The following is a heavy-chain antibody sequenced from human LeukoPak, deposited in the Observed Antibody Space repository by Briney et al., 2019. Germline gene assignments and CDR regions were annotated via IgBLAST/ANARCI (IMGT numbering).Heavy chain of an antibody. Sequence: SETLSLTCTVSGGSISSYYWSWIRQPPGKGLEWIGYIYYSGSTNYNPSLKSRVTISVDTSKDQFSLKLSSVTAADTAVYYCARWGDGLELSQGHEVDYWGQGTLVTVSS. CDR3: ARWGDGLELSQGHEVDY. CDR1: GGSISSYY. J-gene: IGHJ4*02. V-gene: IGHV4-59*08. D-gene: IGHD1-7*01. CDR2: IYYSGST.